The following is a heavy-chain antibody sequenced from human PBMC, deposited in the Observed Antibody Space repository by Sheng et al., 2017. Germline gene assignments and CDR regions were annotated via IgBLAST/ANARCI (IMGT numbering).Heavy chain of an antibody. D-gene: IGHD3-9*01. J-gene: IGHJ3*02. CDR1: GGTFSSYA. Sequence: QVQLVQSGAEVKKPGSSVKVSCKASGGTFSSYAISWVRQAPGQGLEWMGGIIPILGIANYAQKFQGRVTITADKSTSTAYMELSSLRSEDTAVYYCARGEGLRYFDWSRIKTDAFDIWGQGTMVTVSS. V-gene: IGHV1-69*04. CDR2: IIPILGIA. CDR3: ARGEGLRYFDWSRIKTDAFDI.